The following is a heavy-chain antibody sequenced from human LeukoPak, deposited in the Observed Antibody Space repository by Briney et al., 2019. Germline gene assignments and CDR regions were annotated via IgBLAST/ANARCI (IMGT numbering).Heavy chain of an antibody. Sequence: PTGGSVRLSCAASAFIVSNNYMSWVRQAPGKGLEWVSVIYSGGTTYYADSVKGRFTVSRDNSKNTAYLQMNSLRAEDTAVYYCARISPDLWFGSDPWGQGTLVTVSS. J-gene: IGHJ5*02. V-gene: IGHV3-66*01. CDR3: ARISPDLWFGSDP. CDR1: AFIVSNNY. CDR2: IYSGGTT. D-gene: IGHD3-10*01.